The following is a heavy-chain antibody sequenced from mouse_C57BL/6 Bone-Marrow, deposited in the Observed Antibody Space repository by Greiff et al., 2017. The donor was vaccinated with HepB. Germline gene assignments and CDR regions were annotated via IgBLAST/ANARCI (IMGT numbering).Heavy chain of an antibody. J-gene: IGHJ3*01. CDR3: ARKGQRNWFAY. CDR2: IYPRSGNT. V-gene: IGHV1-81*01. CDR1: GYTFTSYG. D-gene: IGHD3-3*01. Sequence: QVTLKESGAELARPGASVKLSCKASGYTFTSYGISWVKQRTGQGLEWIGEIYPRSGNTYYNEKFKGKATLTADKSSSTAYMELRSLTSEDSAVYFCARKGQRNWFAYWGQGTLVTVSA.